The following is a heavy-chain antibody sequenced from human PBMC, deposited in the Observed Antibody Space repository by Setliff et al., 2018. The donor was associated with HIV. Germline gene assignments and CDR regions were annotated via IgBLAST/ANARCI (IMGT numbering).Heavy chain of an antibody. CDR3: ARGGVCTSTSCGGNYHYGMDV. CDR2: SIPLFGTT. J-gene: IGHJ6*02. D-gene: IGHD2-2*01. CDR1: GDTFNNCA. V-gene: IGHV1-69*13. Sequence: ASVKVSCKASGDTFNNCAVTWVRQAPGQGLEWMGGSIPLFGTTNYAQKFQGRVTITADESTSTAYMELSSLRSDDTAVYYCARGGVCTSTSCGGNYHYGMDVWGQGTTVTVSS.